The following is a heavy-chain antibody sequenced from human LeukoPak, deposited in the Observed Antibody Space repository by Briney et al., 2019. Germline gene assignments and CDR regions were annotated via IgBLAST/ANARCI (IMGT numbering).Heavy chain of an antibody. V-gene: IGHV4-34*01. J-gene: IGHJ4*02. Sequence: PSETLSLTCAVYGGSFSGYYWSWIRQPPGKGLEWIGEINHSGSTNYNPSLKSRVTISVDTSKNQFSLKLSSVTAADTAVYYCARSRWIQLWLDYGGQGTLVTVSS. D-gene: IGHD5-18*01. CDR3: ARSRWIQLWLDY. CDR1: GGSFSGYY. CDR2: INHSGST.